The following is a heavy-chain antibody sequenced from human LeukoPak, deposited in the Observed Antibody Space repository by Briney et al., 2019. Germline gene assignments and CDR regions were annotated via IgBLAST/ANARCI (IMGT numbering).Heavy chain of an antibody. CDR3: AKDLHTSIAAPNWFDP. J-gene: IGHJ5*02. D-gene: IGHD6-6*01. Sequence: GGSLRLSCAASGFTFSSYSMNWVRQAPGKGLEWVSSISSSSSYIYYADSVKGRFTISRDNAKNSLYLQMNSLRAEDTAVYYCAKDLHTSIAAPNWFDPWGQGTLVTVSS. CDR1: GFTFSSYS. V-gene: IGHV3-21*01. CDR2: ISSSSSYI.